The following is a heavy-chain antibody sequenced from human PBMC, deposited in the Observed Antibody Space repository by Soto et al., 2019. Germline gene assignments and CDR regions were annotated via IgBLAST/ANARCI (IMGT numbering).Heavy chain of an antibody. CDR1: GYTFTSYA. D-gene: IGHD2-2*02. CDR3: AREEDIVVAPAAIPFEVDY. Sequence: ASVKVSCKASGYTFTSYAMHWVRQAPGQRLEWMGWINAGNGNTKYSQKFQGRVTITRDTSASTAYMELSSLRSEDTAVYYCAREEDIVVAPAAIPFEVDYWGQGTLVTVSS. V-gene: IGHV1-3*01. CDR2: INAGNGNT. J-gene: IGHJ4*02.